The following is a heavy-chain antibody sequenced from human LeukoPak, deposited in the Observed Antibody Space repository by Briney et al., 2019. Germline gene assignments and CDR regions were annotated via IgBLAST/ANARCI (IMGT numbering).Heavy chain of an antibody. CDR2: ISWNSGSI. J-gene: IGHJ4*02. CDR1: GFTFDDYA. V-gene: IGHV3-9*01. Sequence: PGGSLRLSCAASGFTFDDYAMHWVRQAPGKGLEWVSGISWNSGSIGYADSVKGRFTISRDNSKNTLYLQMNSLRAEDTAVYYCAKDQDGVLLWFGELLSASSFDYWGQGTLVTVSS. CDR3: AKDQDGVLLWFGELLSASSFDY. D-gene: IGHD3-10*01.